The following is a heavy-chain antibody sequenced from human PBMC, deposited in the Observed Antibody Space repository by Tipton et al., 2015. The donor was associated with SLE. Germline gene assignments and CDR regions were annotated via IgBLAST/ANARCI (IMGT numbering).Heavy chain of an antibody. J-gene: IGHJ4*02. CDR3: ARPGASYSSSSGGFDY. CDR2: INHRGST. CDR1: GGSFSGYY. V-gene: IGHV4-34*01. Sequence: TLSLTCAVYGGSFSGYYWSWIRQPPGKGLEWIGEINHRGSTNYNPSLKSRVTISVDTSKNQFSLNLTSVTAADTAVYDCARPGASYSSSSGGFDYWGQGTLVTVSP. D-gene: IGHD6-13*01.